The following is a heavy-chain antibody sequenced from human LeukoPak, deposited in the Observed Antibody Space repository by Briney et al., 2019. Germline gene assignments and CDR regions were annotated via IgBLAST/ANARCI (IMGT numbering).Heavy chain of an antibody. J-gene: IGHJ4*02. CDR3: AKVGADTIFGVVSDFDY. CDR2: ISGSGGST. D-gene: IGHD3-3*01. V-gene: IGHV3-23*01. CDR1: GFTFSSYA. Sequence: PGGSLRLSCAAFGFTFSSYAMSWVRQAPGKGLEWVSAISGSGGSTYYADSVKGRFTISRDNSKNTLYLQMNSLRAEDTAVYYCAKVGADTIFGVVSDFDYWGQGTLVTVSS.